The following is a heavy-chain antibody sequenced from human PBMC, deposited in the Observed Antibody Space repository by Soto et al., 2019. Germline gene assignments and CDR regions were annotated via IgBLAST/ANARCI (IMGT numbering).Heavy chain of an antibody. CDR2: INAGNGNT. CDR3: ARGRTRDLLLWFGEVFDY. CDR1: GYTFTSYA. J-gene: IGHJ4*02. D-gene: IGHD3-10*01. V-gene: IGHV1-3*01. Sequence: QVQLVQSGAEVKKPGASVKVSCKASGYTFTSYAMHWVRQAPGQRLEWMGWINAGNGNTKYSQKFQGRVTITRDTSASTAYMELSSLRSDDTAVYYCARGRTRDLLLWFGEVFDYRGQGTLVTVSS.